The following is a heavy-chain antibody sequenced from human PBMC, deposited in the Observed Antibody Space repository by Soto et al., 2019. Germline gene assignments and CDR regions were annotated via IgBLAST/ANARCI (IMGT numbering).Heavy chain of an antibody. J-gene: IGHJ4*02. V-gene: IGHV4-39*01. CDR1: GGSIAGSIYN. Sequence: SETLSLTCTVSGGSIAGSIYNWGWIRQPPGKGLEWIGSIYYSGSTYYNPSLKSRVTISVDTSKNQFSLKLTSVTAADTAVYYCARRGTYDDILTGYLPVFFDYWGQGTLVTVSS. D-gene: IGHD3-9*01. CDR2: IYYSGST. CDR3: ARRGTYDDILTGYLPVFFDY.